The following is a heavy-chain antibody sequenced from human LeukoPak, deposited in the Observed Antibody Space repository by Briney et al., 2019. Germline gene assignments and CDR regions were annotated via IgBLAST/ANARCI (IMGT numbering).Heavy chain of an antibody. CDR3: ARNAGKYYRYFQH. V-gene: IGHV4-59*01. D-gene: IGHD2/OR15-2a*01. CDR1: GDSMNEYY. CDR2: VYYSGST. J-gene: IGHJ1*01. Sequence: PSETLSLTCTVSGDSMNEYYWSWVRQPPGQGLEWIGYVYYSGSTTYNPSLKSRVNITIDTSKNQFSLTLTSVTAADTAMYYCARNAGKYYRYFQHWGQGTVVSVSS.